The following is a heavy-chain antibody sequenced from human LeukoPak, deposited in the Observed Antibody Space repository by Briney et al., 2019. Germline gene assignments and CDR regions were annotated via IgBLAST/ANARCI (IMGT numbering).Heavy chain of an antibody. V-gene: IGHV4-30-4*01. Sequence: SQTLSLTCTVSGGSISSGDYYWSWIRQPPGKGLEWIGYIYYSGSTYYNPSLKSRVTTSVDTSKNQFSLKLSSVTAADTAVYYCARDLGYGDYALDYWGQGTLVTVSS. J-gene: IGHJ4*02. D-gene: IGHD4-17*01. CDR1: GGSISSGDYY. CDR2: IYYSGST. CDR3: ARDLGYGDYALDY.